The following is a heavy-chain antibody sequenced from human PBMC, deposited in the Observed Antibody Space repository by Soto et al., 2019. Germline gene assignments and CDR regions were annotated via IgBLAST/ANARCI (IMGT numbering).Heavy chain of an antibody. D-gene: IGHD2-2*01. Sequence: PEALALTCAVSGCSIRYNTYYSVWILQPPGKGLEWVGGIFYTGTTYYSPSLKDRVTISVDTSKNSFSLNLTSVTAADTAVYFCARLVVVAPVANAWRQGTLVTVSS. J-gene: IGHJ5*02. CDR2: IFYTGTT. V-gene: IGHV4-39*02. CDR3: ARLVVVAPVANA. CDR1: GCSIRYNTYY.